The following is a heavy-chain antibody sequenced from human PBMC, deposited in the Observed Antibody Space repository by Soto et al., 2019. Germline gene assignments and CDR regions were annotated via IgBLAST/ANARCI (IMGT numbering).Heavy chain of an antibody. J-gene: IGHJ4*02. Sequence: ASVKVSCKASGYPFTSYYLHWVRQATGHGLEWMGWMNPNSGNTGYAQELRGRVTMTRNTSNTTAYMELTSLTSDDTGVYYCAGGNFRYWGQGTLVTVSS. CDR1: GYPFTSYY. CDR3: AGGNFRY. CDR2: MNPNSGNT. V-gene: IGHV1-8*01.